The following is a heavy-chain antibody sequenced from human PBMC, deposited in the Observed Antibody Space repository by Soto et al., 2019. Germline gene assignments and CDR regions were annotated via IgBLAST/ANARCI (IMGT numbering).Heavy chain of an antibody. Sequence: QVQLVQSGAEVKKPGSSVKVSCQASGGTFSSYAISWVRQAPGQGLEWMGGIIPIFGTANYAEKFQGRVTITADESTSTAYMELSSLRSEDTAVYYCARGGIAARWDAFDIWGQGTMVTVCS. J-gene: IGHJ3*02. CDR3: ARGGIAARWDAFDI. CDR2: IIPIFGTA. CDR1: GGTFSSYA. V-gene: IGHV1-69*01. D-gene: IGHD6-6*01.